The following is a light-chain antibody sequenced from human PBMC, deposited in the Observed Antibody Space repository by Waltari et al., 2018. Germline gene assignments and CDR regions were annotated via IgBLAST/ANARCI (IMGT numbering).Light chain of an antibody. CDR1: QDISNY. J-gene: IGKJ4*01. Sequence: DIQMTQSPSSLSASVGERVTITCQASQDISNYLNWYQQKPGKAPKLLIYDASNLETGVPSRFSGSGSGTDFTVTISSLQPEDIATYYCQQYDNLPLTFGGGTKVKIK. V-gene: IGKV1-33*01. CDR3: QQYDNLPLT. CDR2: DAS.